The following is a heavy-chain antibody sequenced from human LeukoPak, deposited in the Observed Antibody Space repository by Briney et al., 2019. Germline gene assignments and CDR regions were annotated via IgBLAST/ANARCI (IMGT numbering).Heavy chain of an antibody. J-gene: IGHJ4*02. V-gene: IGHV1-2*04. CDR3: AREYYYGSGSYLFDY. D-gene: IGHD3-10*01. CDR1: GYTFTGYY. CDR2: INPNSGGT. Sequence: ASVKVSCKASGYTFTGYYMHWVRQAPGQGLEWMGWINPNSGGTNYAQKFQGWVTMTRDTSISTAYMELSRLRSDDTAVYYCAREYYYGSGSYLFDYWGQGTLVTVSS.